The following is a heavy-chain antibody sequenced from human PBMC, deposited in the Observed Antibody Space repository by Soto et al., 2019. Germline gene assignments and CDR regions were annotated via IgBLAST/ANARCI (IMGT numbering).Heavy chain of an antibody. J-gene: IGHJ4*02. CDR3: AKDHGLLWFGELSSPDY. CDR2: IRGSGGST. Sequence: GGSLRLSCAASGFTFSSYAMSWVRQAPGKGLEWVSGIRGSGGSTYYADSVKGRFTISRENSKNTLYLQMNSLRAEDTAVYYCAKDHGLLWFGELSSPDYWGQGTLVTVSS. CDR1: GFTFSSYA. V-gene: IGHV3-23*01. D-gene: IGHD3-10*01.